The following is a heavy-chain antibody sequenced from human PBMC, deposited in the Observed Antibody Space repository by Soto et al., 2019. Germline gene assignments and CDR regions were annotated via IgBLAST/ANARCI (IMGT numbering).Heavy chain of an antibody. J-gene: IGHJ4*02. Sequence: SETLSLTCTVSGGSISSGGYYWSWIRQHPGKGLEWIGYIYYSGSTYYNPSLKSRVTISVDTSKNQFSLKLSSVTAADTAVYYCARVRSYDYVWGSYRRDTYFDYWGQGTLVTV. CDR3: ARVRSYDYVWGSYRRDTYFDY. CDR2: IYYSGST. D-gene: IGHD3-16*02. V-gene: IGHV4-31*03. CDR1: GGSISSGGYY.